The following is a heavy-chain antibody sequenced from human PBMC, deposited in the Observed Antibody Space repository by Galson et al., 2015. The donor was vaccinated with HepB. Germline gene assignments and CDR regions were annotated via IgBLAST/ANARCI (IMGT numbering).Heavy chain of an antibody. Sequence: TLSLTCTVSGGSISSSSYYWGWIRQPPGKGLEWIGSIYHSGSTYYNPSLKSRVTISVDTSKNQFSLKLSSVTAADTAVYYCARDAILWFGEVGAEYFQHWGQGTLVTVSS. CDR2: IYHSGST. D-gene: IGHD3-10*01. J-gene: IGHJ1*01. CDR3: ARDAILWFGEVGAEYFQH. CDR1: GGSISSSSYY. V-gene: IGHV4-39*07.